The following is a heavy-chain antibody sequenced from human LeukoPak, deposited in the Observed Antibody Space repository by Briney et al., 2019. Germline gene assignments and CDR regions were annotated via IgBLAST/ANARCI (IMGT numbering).Heavy chain of an antibody. CDR2: IYSGGGT. CDR1: GFSVSSNY. D-gene: IGHD3-22*01. J-gene: IGHJ4*02. V-gene: IGHV3-53*01. CDR3: AGHSVLRSGYSFDY. Sequence: GGSLRLSCAASGFSVSSNYFSWVRQVPGKGLEWVSVIYSGGGTYYADSVKGRFTFSRDNSKNTLYLQMNSLRADDTAVYYCAGHSVLRSGYSFDYWGQGTLVTVSS.